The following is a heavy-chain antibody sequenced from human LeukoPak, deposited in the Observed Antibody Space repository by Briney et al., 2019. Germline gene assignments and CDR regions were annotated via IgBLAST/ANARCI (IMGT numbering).Heavy chain of an antibody. J-gene: IGHJ4*02. Sequence: ASVKVSCKASGGTFSSYAISWVRQAPGQGLEWMGGIIPIFGTANYAQKLQGRVTMTTDTSTSTAYMELRSLRSDDTAVYYCARGTTTPDYWGQGTLVTVSS. CDR2: IIPIFGTA. CDR3: ARGTTTPDY. D-gene: IGHD1-26*01. CDR1: GGTFSSYA. V-gene: IGHV1-69*05.